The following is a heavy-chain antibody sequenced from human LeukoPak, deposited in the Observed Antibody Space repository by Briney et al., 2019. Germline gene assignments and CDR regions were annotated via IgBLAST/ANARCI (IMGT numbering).Heavy chain of an antibody. CDR3: ARDQRKGITMVRGVIPLLGY. CDR2: IKQDGSEK. D-gene: IGHD3-10*01. Sequence: GGSLRLSCAASGFTFSSYWMSWVRQAPGKGLEWVANIKQDGSEKYYVDSVKGRFTISRDNAKNSLYLQMNSLRAEDTAVYYCARDQRKGITMVRGVIPLLGYWGRGTLVTVSS. V-gene: IGHV3-7*01. J-gene: IGHJ4*02. CDR1: GFTFSSYW.